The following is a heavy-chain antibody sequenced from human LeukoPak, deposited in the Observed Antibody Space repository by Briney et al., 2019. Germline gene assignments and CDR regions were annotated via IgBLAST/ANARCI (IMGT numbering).Heavy chain of an antibody. V-gene: IGHV3-66*01. CDR2: IYSGGST. CDR1: GFTVSSNY. J-gene: IGHJ5*02. D-gene: IGHD6-13*01. Sequence: GGSLRLSCAASGFTVSSNYMSWVRQAPGKGPEWVSVIYSGGSTYYADSVKGRFTISRDNSRNTLYLQMNSLRAEDTAVYYCARDGYSSSSNWFDPWGQGTLVTVSS. CDR3: ARDGYSSSSNWFDP.